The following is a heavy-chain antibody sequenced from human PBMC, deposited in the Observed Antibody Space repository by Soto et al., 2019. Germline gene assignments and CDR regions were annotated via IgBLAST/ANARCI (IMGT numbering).Heavy chain of an antibody. CDR3: ARGTSWFSD. D-gene: IGHD6-13*01. J-gene: IGHJ4*02. Sequence: QVQLQESGPGLMKPSQTLSLTCTVSGASISSGGYYWSWIRQHPGKGLEWIGYIYHSGNSYYNPSXXSRVTMSTDTSKNQFSLRLSSVTAADTAVYYCARGTSWFSDWGQGTLVTVSS. V-gene: IGHV4-31*03. CDR2: IYHSGNS. CDR1: GASISSGGYY.